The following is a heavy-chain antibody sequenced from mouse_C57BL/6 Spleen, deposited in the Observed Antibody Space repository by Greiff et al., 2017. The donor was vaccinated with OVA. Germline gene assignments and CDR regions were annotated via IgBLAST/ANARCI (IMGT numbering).Heavy chain of an antibody. CDR2: IYPRSGNT. D-gene: IGHD1-3*01. CDR3: ARKCDYDAMDY. V-gene: IGHV1-81*01. J-gene: IGHJ4*01. CDR1: GYTFTSYG. Sequence: QVQLQQSGAELARPGASVKLSCKASGYTFTSYGISWVKQRTGQGLEWIGEIYPRSGNTYYNEKFKGKATLTADKSSSTAYMELRSLTSEDSAVYFCARKCDYDAMDYWGQGTSVTVSS.